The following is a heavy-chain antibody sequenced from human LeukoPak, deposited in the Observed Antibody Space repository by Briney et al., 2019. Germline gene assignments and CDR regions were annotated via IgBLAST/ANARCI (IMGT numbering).Heavy chain of an antibody. V-gene: IGHV3-21*01. J-gene: IGHJ4*02. CDR1: GFTFSSYS. CDR2: ISSSSSYI. CDR3: AGGTWTIIIAVAGTSDY. D-gene: IGHD6-19*01. Sequence: PGGSLRLSCAASGFTFSSYSMNWVRQAPGKGLEWVSSISSSSSYIYYADSVKGRFAISRDNAKNSLYLQMNSLRAEDTAVYYCAGGTWTIIIAVAGTSDYWGQGTLVTVSS.